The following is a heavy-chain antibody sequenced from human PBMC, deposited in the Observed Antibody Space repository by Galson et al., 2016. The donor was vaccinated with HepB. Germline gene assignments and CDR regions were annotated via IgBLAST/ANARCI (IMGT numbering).Heavy chain of an antibody. Sequence: QSGAEVKKPGGSLKISCKGSGYNFTNFWIAWVRQKPGKGLEWMGIICPGDSETKYSPSFQGLVTFSADKSINTAYLQWSSLKASDTAIYYCARPTGSGLFDSWGQGSQVTVSS. CDR1: GYNFTNFW. CDR3: ARPTGSGLFDS. CDR2: ICPGDSET. J-gene: IGHJ4*02. D-gene: IGHD2-15*01. V-gene: IGHV5-51*01.